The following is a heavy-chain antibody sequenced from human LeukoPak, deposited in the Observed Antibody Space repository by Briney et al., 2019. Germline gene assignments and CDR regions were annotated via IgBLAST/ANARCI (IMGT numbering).Heavy chain of an antibody. CDR2: IYHSGST. D-gene: IGHD4-17*01. Sequence: SETLSLTCTVSGYSISSGYYWGWIRQPPGKGLEWIGSIYHSGSTYYNPSLKSRVTISVDTSKNQFSLKLSSVTAADTAVYYCARSGDYPPFDYWGQGTLVTVSS. CDR1: GYSISSGYY. V-gene: IGHV4-38-2*02. J-gene: IGHJ4*02. CDR3: ARSGDYPPFDY.